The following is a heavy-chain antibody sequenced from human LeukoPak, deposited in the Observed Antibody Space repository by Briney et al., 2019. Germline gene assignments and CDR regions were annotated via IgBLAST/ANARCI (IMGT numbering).Heavy chain of an antibody. V-gene: IGHV3-7*01. CDR2: IKQDGSEK. Sequence: GGSLRLSCAVSGFTFSSYWMSWVRQAPGKGLEWVANIKQDGSEKYYVDSVEGRFTISRDNAKNSLYLQMNSLRAEDTAVYYCARDGFWGPFDYWGQGTLVTVSS. CDR3: ARDGFWGPFDY. J-gene: IGHJ4*02. CDR1: GFTFSSYW. D-gene: IGHD3-16*01.